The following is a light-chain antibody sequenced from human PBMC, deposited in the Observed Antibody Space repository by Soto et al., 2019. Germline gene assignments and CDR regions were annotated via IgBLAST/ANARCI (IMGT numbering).Light chain of an antibody. V-gene: IGLV2-14*03. CDR2: DVS. J-gene: IGLJ1*01. Sequence: QPVLTQPASVSGSPGQSIAISCTGTSSDVDAYNFVSWYQHHPGKAPKLMIFDVSNRPSGVSNRFSGSKSGNTASLTISGLQAEDEADYYCTSYTTSSTYVFGTGTKVTVL. CDR3: TSYTTSSTYV. CDR1: SSDVDAYNF.